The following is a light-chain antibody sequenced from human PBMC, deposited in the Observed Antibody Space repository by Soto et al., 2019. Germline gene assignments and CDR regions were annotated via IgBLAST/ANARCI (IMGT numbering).Light chain of an antibody. CDR3: SSYTNNNALV. J-gene: IGLJ3*02. Sequence: QSALTQPASVSGSPGQSITIYCTGTSSDVGGYNYVSWYQQHPGKAPKLMIYEVSDRPSGVSNRFSGSKSGNTASLTISGLQTEDEADYYCSSYTNNNALVFGGGTQLTVL. CDR2: EVS. V-gene: IGLV2-14*01. CDR1: SSDVGGYNY.